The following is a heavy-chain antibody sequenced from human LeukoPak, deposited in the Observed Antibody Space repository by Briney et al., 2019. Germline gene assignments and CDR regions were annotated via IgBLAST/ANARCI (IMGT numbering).Heavy chain of an antibody. CDR1: GYTFTGYY. J-gene: IGHJ4*02. CDR2: INPNSGGT. V-gene: IGHV1-2*02. D-gene: IGHD4-17*01. Sequence: GASVKVSCKASGYTFTGYYMHWVRQAPGQGLEWMGWINPNSGGTNYAQKFQGRVTMTRDTSISTAYMELSRLRSDDTAVYYCARDDGDRIYYFDYWGQGTLVTVSS. CDR3: ARDDGDRIYYFDY.